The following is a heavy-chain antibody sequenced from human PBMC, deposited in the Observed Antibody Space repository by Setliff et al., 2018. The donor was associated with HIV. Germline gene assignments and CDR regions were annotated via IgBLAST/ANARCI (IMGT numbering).Heavy chain of an antibody. CDR1: GGSISSYF. CDR2: IYTNGST. J-gene: IGHJ4*02. CDR3: ARGRSRYYYDGSGYYVDY. V-gene: IGHV4-4*08. D-gene: IGHD3-22*01. Sequence: PSETLSLTCTVSGGSISSYFWSWIRQPPGKGLEWIGYIYTNGSTNYNPSLKSRVTISVDTSKNQFSLKLNSVTAADTAVYYCARGRSRYYYDGSGYYVDYWGQGTLVTVSS.